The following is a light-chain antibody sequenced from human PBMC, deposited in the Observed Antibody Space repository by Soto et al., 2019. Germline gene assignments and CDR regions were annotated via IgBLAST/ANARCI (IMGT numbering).Light chain of an antibody. CDR2: GAS. V-gene: IGKV3-20*01. CDR3: QRYDSLRT. Sequence: EIVLPQSPGTLSLSPGESAPLSCRASQSVRSNFLAWYQQKPGQPPRLLIYGASNRATGIPDRFSGSGSGTDFTLTITRLEPEDFAMYYCQRYDSLRTFGQGTKVDIK. J-gene: IGKJ1*01. CDR1: QSVRSNF.